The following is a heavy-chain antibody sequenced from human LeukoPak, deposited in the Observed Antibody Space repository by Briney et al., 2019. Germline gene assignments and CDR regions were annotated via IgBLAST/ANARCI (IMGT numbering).Heavy chain of an antibody. CDR3: ARGRVYFYGSGSRYLDDAFDL. D-gene: IGHD3-10*01. V-gene: IGHV4-59*01. Sequence: SETLSLTCTVAGDSISSYYWSWIRQSPGKGLEWVGQISYGGNTKYNPSLRGRVTISADTSKFSLKLTSVTAADTAVYYCARGRVYFYGSGSRYLDDAFDLWGQGTTVTVS. CDR2: ISYGGNT. J-gene: IGHJ3*01. CDR1: GDSISSYY.